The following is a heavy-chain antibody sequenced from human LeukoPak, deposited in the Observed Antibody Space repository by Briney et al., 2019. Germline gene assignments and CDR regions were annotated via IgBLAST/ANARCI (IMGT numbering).Heavy chain of an antibody. CDR3: ARLLAGGNAFDM. CDR1: GYTFTGNY. V-gene: IGHV1-2*02. Sequence: ASLKVSCKASGYTFTGNYIHWVRQAPGQGLDWMGWINPNSGGTKYAQKFQGRVTLTSDTSLTTAYLDLASLTSDDTAVYYCARLLAGGNAFDMWGQGTMLAVSS. J-gene: IGHJ3*02. D-gene: IGHD3-16*01. CDR2: INPNSGGT.